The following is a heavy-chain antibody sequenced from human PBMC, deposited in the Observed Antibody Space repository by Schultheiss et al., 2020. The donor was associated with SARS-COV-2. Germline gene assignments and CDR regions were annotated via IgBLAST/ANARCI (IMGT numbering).Heavy chain of an antibody. CDR3: ARRGSPYYYYGMDV. D-gene: IGHD3-16*01. J-gene: IGHJ6*02. CDR2: IWNDGSNR. CDR1: GFTFSRFG. Sequence: GESLKISCAASGFTFSRFGMYWVRQAPGKGLEWVAVIWNDGSNRYYVDSVKDRFTISRDNSKNTLYLQMNSLRAEDTAVYYCARRGSPYYYYGMDVWGQGTTVTVSS. V-gene: IGHV3-33*07.